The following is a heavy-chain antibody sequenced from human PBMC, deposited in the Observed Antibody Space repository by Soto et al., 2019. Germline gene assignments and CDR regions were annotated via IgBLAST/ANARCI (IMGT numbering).Heavy chain of an antibody. D-gene: IGHD4-4*01. J-gene: IGHJ6*02. CDR3: ARQHYRYTKSLGFYYGMDV. V-gene: IGHV1-69*06. CDR1: GGTFSNYA. CDR2: ITPMFGTV. Sequence: QVQLVQSGAEVKKPGSSVKVSCKASGGTFSNYAISWVRQAPGEGLEWMGGITPMFGTVKYALKFQGRVTITADKSTTTAYMELSSLRSEDTAVYYCARQHYRYTKSLGFYYGMDVWGQGTTVTVSS.